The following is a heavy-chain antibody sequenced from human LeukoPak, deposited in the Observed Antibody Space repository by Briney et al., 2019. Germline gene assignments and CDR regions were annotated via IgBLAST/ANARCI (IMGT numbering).Heavy chain of an antibody. J-gene: IGHJ6*02. CDR1: GFTFSSYG. CDR3: ARTPTEKSSSWYYYYYYGMDV. V-gene: IGHV3-30*03. Sequence: GRSLRLSCAASGFTFSSYGMHWVRQAPGKGLEWVAVISYDGSNKYYADSVKGRFTISRDNSKNTLYLQMNSLRAEDTAVYYCARTPTEKSSSWYYYYYYGMDVWGQGTTVTVSS. CDR2: ISYDGSNK. D-gene: IGHD6-13*01.